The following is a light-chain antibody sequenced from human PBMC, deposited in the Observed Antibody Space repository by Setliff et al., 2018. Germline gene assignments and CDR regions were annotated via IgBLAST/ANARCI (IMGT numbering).Light chain of an antibody. V-gene: IGLV2-14*01. CDR3: MSYTTIRTYV. CDR1: SSDVGAYSH. J-gene: IGLJ1*01. Sequence: QSALTQPASVSGSPGQSITIFCAGTSSDVGAYSHVSWYQQYPGKAPKLMISEVSNRPSGVSYRFSGSKSGNTASLTISGLQAEDEADYYCMSYTTIRTYVFGTGTKVTVL. CDR2: EVS.